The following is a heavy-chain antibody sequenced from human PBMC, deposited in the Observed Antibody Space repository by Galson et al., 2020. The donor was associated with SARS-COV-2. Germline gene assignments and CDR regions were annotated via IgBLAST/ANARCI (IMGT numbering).Heavy chain of an antibody. CDR1: GYSVSTTTY. J-gene: IGHJ2*01. V-gene: IGHV4-38-2*02. D-gene: IGHD3-22*01. Sequence: SETLSLTCTVSGYSVSTTTYWGWVRQPPGRGLEWIGSVYTSGTTYYKPSIKSRVTISVDTTKNQFSLRLDSVTAADTALDYCARQGVNMIVLVTVAGWYFDLWGRGTLVTVSS. CDR2: VYTSGTT. CDR3: ARQGVNMIVLVTVAGWYFDL.